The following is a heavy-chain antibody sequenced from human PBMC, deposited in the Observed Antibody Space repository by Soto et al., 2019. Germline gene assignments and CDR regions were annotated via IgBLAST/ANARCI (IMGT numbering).Heavy chain of an antibody. CDR2: ISYDGSNK. V-gene: IGHV3-30*18. D-gene: IGHD3-10*01. J-gene: IGHJ3*02. CDR1: GFTFSSYG. Sequence: QVQLVESGGGVVQPGRSLRLSCAASGFTFSSYGMHWVRQAPGKGLEWVAVISYDGSNKYYADSVKGRFTISRDNSKNTLYLQMNNLRAEDTAVYYCAKLRFGERDAFDIWGQGTMVTVSS. CDR3: AKLRFGERDAFDI.